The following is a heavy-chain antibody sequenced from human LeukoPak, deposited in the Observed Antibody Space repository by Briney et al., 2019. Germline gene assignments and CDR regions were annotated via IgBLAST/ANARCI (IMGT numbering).Heavy chain of an antibody. CDR1: GLTFSTYS. Sequence: GGSLRLSCEVSGLTFSTYSMNWVRQAPGKGLEWISYISSSGSIRYYADSVKGRFTISRDNSKNTLYLQMNSLRAEDTAVYYCARDHQDALDIWGQGTMVTVSS. CDR2: ISSSGSIR. CDR3: ARDHQDALDI. V-gene: IGHV3-48*01. J-gene: IGHJ3*02.